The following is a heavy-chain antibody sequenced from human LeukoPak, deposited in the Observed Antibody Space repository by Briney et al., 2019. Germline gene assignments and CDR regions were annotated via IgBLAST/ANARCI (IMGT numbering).Heavy chain of an antibody. D-gene: IGHD2-2*02. CDR3: ARGYCSSTSCYSRQAYYFDY. V-gene: IGHV1-69*13. CDR2: IIPIFGTA. J-gene: IGHJ4*02. CDR1: GGTFSSYA. Sequence: ASVKVSCKASGGTFSSYAISWVRQAPGQGLEWMGGIIPIFGTANYAQKFQGGVTITADESTSTAYMELSSLRSEDTAVYYCARGYCSSTSCYSRQAYYFDYWGQGTLVTVSS.